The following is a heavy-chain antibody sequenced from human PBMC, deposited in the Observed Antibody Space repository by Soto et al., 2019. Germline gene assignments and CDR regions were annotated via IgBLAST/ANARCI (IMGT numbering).Heavy chain of an antibody. V-gene: IGHV3-11*01. J-gene: IGHJ4*02. CDR2: ISSSGSTI. Sequence: RRLSCAASGFTFSDYYMSWIRQAPGKGLEWVSYISSSGSTIYYADSVKGRFTISRDNAKNSLYLQMNGLRAEDTAVYYCARDTFDDSSGYYPDYWGQGTLVTVSS. D-gene: IGHD3-22*01. CDR3: ARDTFDDSSGYYPDY. CDR1: GFTFSDYY.